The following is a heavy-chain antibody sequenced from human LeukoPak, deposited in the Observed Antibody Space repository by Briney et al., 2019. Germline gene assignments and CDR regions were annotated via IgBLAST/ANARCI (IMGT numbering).Heavy chain of an antibody. CDR1: GFTFSSYA. Sequence: PGGSLRLSCAASGFTFSSYAMSWVRQAPGKGLEWVSAISGSGGSTYHADSVKGRFTISRDNSKNTLYLQMNSLRAEDTAVYYCANHILGYCSGGSCANFDHWGQGTLVTVSS. CDR2: ISGSGGST. V-gene: IGHV3-23*01. CDR3: ANHILGYCSGGSCANFDH. D-gene: IGHD2-15*01. J-gene: IGHJ4*02.